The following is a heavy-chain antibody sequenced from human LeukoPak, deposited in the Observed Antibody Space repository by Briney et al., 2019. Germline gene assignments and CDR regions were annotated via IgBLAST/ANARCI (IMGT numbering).Heavy chain of an antibody. D-gene: IGHD2-15*01. V-gene: IGHV1-69*04. CDR2: IIPILGIA. J-gene: IGHJ3*02. Sequence: GASVKVSCKASGGTFSSYAISWVRQAPGQGLEWMGRIIPILGIANYAQKFQGRVTITADKSTSTAYMELSSLRSEDTAVYYCARSREVVVAAIFQEYDAFDIWGQGTMVTVSS. CDR3: ARSREVVVAAIFQEYDAFDI. CDR1: GGTFSSYA.